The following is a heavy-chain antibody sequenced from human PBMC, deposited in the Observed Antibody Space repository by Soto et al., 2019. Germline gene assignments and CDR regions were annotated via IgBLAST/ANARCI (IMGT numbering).Heavy chain of an antibody. J-gene: IGHJ4*02. CDR3: VREDGHGRKVDY. Sequence: QVHLVQSGAELKNPGASVKVSCKASGYTFTGYVIHWVRQAPGQGLEWMGFISPNGGGTKSTQRFQGWVTMTRDTSIGTAYLELSRLTSDDTAVYFCVREDGHGRKVDYWGQGTLVTVSS. CDR1: GYTFTGYV. CDR2: ISPNGGGT. V-gene: IGHV1-2*04. D-gene: IGHD1-26*01.